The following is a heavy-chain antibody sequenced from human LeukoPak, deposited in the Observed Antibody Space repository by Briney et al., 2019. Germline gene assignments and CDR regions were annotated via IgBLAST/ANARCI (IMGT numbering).Heavy chain of an antibody. V-gene: IGHV3-73*01. J-gene: IGHJ4*02. D-gene: IGHD2-21*02. CDR3: SRLWGDCGGDCYSHDY. Sequence: GGSLRLSCAASGFTFSGSVMHWVRQASGKGLEWVGRIRSKANSYATAYAASVKGRFTISRDDSKNTAYLQMNSLRTEDTAVYYCSRLWGDCGGDCYSHDYWGQGTLVSVSS. CDR2: IRSKANSYAT. CDR1: GFTFSGSV.